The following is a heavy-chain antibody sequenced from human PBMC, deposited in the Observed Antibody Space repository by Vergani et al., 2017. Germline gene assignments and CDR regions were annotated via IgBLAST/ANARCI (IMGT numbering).Heavy chain of an antibody. CDR1: GFTLSNYD. Sequence: QVQLVESGGGVVQRGGSLRLSCATSGFTLSNYDMQWIRPGPGKGLEFVAFIQFDGSNQYYAESVKGRVTLSRDFSKNTLYLQMNSLRTDDTATYYCAKHFSGWGIDSWGQGTQVIVSS. J-gene: IGHJ4*02. CDR2: IQFDGSNQ. V-gene: IGHV3-30*02. CDR3: AKHFSGWGIDS. D-gene: IGHD6-19*01.